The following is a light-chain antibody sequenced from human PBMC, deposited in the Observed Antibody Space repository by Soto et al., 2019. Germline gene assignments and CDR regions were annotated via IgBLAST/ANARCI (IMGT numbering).Light chain of an antibody. CDR2: GAF. CDR1: QSISGT. J-gene: IGKJ1*01. V-gene: IGKV3-15*01. CDR3: QQYDNWPWT. Sequence: EVVVTQSPADLSVSPGVGATLSCWASQSISGTLAWYQQKPGQAPRLLIYGAFTRATGFPARFSGSGSGTDFTLTITSLQSEDFAVYYCQQYDNWPWTFGQRTKVDI.